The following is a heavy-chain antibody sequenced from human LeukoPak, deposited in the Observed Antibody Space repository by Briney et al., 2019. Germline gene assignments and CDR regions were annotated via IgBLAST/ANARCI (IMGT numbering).Heavy chain of an antibody. D-gene: IGHD7-27*01. CDR1: GYTFTNYY. Sequence: ASVKVSCKASGYTFTNYYLHWVRQGPGQGLEWMGIINPSGGSTSYAQKFQGRVTMTRDTSTSTVYMELSSLRSEDTAVYYCARKLTGGFLFDYWGQGTQVTVSS. V-gene: IGHV1-46*03. J-gene: IGHJ4*02. CDR3: ARKLTGGFLFDY. CDR2: INPSGGST.